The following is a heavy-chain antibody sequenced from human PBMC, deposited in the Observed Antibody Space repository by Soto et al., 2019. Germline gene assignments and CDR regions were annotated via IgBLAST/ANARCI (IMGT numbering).Heavy chain of an antibody. V-gene: IGHV4-59*08. CDR1: GGSISSYY. CDR3: ARRYGDCFDY. D-gene: IGHD4-17*01. CDR2: IYYSGST. Sequence: PSETLSLTCTVSGGSISSYYWSWIRQPPGKGLEWIGYIYYSGSTNYNPSLKSRVTISVDTSKNPFSLKLSSVTAADTAVHYCARRYGDCFDYWGQGTLVTVSS. J-gene: IGHJ4*02.